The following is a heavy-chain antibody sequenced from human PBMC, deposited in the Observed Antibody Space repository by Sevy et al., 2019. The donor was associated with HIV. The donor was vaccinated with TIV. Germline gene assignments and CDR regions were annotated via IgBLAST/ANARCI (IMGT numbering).Heavy chain of an antibody. D-gene: IGHD3-10*01. J-gene: IGHJ3*02. V-gene: IGHV3-23*01. CDR1: VFTVSSYA. CDR3: AKSQGSGSYYTDAFDI. Sequence: GGSLRLSCAASVFTVSSYAMSWVRQAPGKGVEWVSAISGSGGSPYYADSVKGRFTISRDNSKNTLYLQMNSLRAEDTAVYYCAKSQGSGSYYTDAFDIWGQGTMVTVSS. CDR2: ISGSGGSP.